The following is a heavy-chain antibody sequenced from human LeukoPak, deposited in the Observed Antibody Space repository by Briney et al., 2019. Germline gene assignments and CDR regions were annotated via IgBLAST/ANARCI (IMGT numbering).Heavy chain of an antibody. CDR1: GFTFTSSA. CDR2: IVVGSGNT. CDR3: AADRYTYYYDSSGYCYFDY. D-gene: IGHD3-22*01. V-gene: IGHV1-58*01. Sequence: ASVKVSCKASGFTFTSSAVQWVRQARGQRLEWIGWIVVGSGNTNYAQKFQEGVTITRDMSTSTAYMELSSLRSEDTAVYYCAADRYTYYYDSSGYCYFDYWGQGTLVTVSS. J-gene: IGHJ4*02.